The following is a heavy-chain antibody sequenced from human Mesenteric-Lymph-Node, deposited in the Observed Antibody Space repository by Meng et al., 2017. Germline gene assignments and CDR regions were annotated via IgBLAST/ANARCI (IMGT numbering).Heavy chain of an antibody. J-gene: IGHJ4*02. Sequence: QPPLQEPGPGLVKPSQTLSLTCTVSGGSISSGDYYWSWIRQPPGKGLEWIGYIYYSGSTYYNPSLKSRVTISVDTSKNQFSLKLSSVTAADTAVYYCARDRTTGRYFDYWGQGTLVTVSS. D-gene: IGHD4-11*01. V-gene: IGHV4-30-4*01. CDR3: ARDRTTGRYFDY. CDR2: IYYSGST. CDR1: GGSISSGDYY.